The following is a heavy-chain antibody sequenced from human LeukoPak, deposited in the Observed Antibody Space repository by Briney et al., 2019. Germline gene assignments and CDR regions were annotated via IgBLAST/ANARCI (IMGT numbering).Heavy chain of an antibody. D-gene: IGHD3-10*01. Sequence: SETLSLTRAVYGGSFSGYYWSWIRQPPGKGLEWIGEINHSGSTNYNPSLKSRVTISVDTSKNQFSLKLSSVTAADTAVYYCARKLLWFGEFLDYWGQGTLVTVSS. CDR3: ARKLLWFGEFLDY. V-gene: IGHV4-34*01. J-gene: IGHJ4*02. CDR1: GGSFSGYY. CDR2: INHSGST.